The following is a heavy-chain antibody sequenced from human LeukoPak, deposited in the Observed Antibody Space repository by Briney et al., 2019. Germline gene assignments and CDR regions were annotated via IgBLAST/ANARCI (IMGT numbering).Heavy chain of an antibody. CDR3: ARFSDYDFWSGYYYPNWFDP. Sequence: GGSLRLSCAASGFTFSSYWMSWVRQAPGKGLEWVANIKQDGSEKYYVDSVKGRFTISRDNAKNSLYLQMNSLRAEDTAVYYCARFSDYDFWSGYYYPNWFDPWGQGTLVTVSP. V-gene: IGHV3-7*01. J-gene: IGHJ5*02. CDR1: GFTFSSYW. CDR2: IKQDGSEK. D-gene: IGHD3-3*01.